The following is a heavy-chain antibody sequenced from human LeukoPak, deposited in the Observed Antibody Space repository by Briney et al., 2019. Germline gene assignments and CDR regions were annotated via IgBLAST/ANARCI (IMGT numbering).Heavy chain of an antibody. CDR3: ARGGGVAGTPYNPYDY. CDR2: IYYSGST. Sequence: SETLSLTCTVSGGSISSGDYYWSWIRQPPGTGLEWIGYIYYSGSTNYNPSLKSRVTISVDTSKNQFSLKLSSVTAADTAVYYCARGGGVAGTPYNPYDYWGQGTLVTVSS. J-gene: IGHJ4*02. D-gene: IGHD6-19*01. CDR1: GGSISSGDYY. V-gene: IGHV4-61*08.